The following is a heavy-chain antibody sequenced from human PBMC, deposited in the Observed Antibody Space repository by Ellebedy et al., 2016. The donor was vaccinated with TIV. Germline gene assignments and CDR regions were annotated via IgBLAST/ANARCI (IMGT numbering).Heavy chain of an antibody. V-gene: IGHV1-2*02. D-gene: IGHD7-27*01. CDR2: ISSNNGGT. CDR3: ARDPTGTGDSYFDL. Sequence: ASVKVSCKASGNTFTGHYVHWVRQAPGQGLEWMGWISSNNGGTKYAQKFQGRVTMTRDTSISTAYMDLSRLRSDDTAMYFCARDPTGTGDSYFDLWGRGNLVTVSS. CDR1: GNTFTGHY. J-gene: IGHJ2*01.